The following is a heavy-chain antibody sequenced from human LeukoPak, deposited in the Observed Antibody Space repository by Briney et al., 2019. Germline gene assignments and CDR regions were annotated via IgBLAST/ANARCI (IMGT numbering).Heavy chain of an antibody. CDR2: MNPNSGNT. Sequence: ASVTVSCKASGYTFTSYDINWVRQATGQGREWMGWMNPNSGNTGYAQKFQGRVTMTRNTSISTAYMELSSLRSEDTAVYYCAGGLGGGTYMDVWGKGTTVTVSS. CDR1: GYTFTSYD. V-gene: IGHV1-8*01. CDR3: AGGLGGGTYMDV. D-gene: IGHD2-15*01. J-gene: IGHJ6*03.